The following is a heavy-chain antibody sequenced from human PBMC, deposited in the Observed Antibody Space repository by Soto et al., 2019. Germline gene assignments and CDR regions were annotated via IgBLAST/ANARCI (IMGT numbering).Heavy chain of an antibody. CDR2: IWYDGSNK. CDR3: ARDLVAATSPRYYCYGMDV. J-gene: IGHJ6*02. D-gene: IGHD2-15*01. CDR1: GFTFSSYG. Sequence: QVQLVESGGGVVQPGRSLRLSCAASGFTFSSYGMHWVLQAPGKGLDRVAVIWYDGSNKYYADAVKGRFTISRENSKNTLYLQMNSLRDEDTALYYCARDLVAATSPRYYCYGMDVWGQGTTVTVSS. V-gene: IGHV3-33*01.